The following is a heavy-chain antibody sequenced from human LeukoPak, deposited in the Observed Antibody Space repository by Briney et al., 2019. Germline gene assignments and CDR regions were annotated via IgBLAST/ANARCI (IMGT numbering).Heavy chain of an antibody. CDR2: INHSGST. Sequence: KASETLSLTCAVYGGSFSGYYWSWIRQSPGKGLEWIAEINHSGSTYYNPSLKSRVTISVDTSKNQFSLKLNSVTAADMAVYYCARGSATWELEFDYWGQGTLVTVSS. J-gene: IGHJ4*02. V-gene: IGHV4-34*01. CDR3: ARGSATWELEFDY. D-gene: IGHD1-26*01. CDR1: GGSFSGYY.